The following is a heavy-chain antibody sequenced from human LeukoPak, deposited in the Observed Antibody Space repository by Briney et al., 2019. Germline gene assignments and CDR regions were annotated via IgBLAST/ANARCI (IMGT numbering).Heavy chain of an antibody. V-gene: IGHV1-2*02. D-gene: IGHD1-14*01. J-gene: IGHJ6*03. CDR2: INPNSGGT. CDR1: GYTFTGYY. CDR3: ACTPRTPNRYYYYMDV. Sequence: ASVKVSCKASGYTFTGYYMHWVRQAPGQGLEWMGWINPNSGGTNYAQKFQGRVTMTRDTPISTAYMELSRLRSDDTAVYYCACTPRTPNRYYYYMDVWGKGTTVTISS.